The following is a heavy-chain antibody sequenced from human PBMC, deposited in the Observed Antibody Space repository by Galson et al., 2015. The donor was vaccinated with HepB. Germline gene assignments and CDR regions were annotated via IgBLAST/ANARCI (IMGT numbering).Heavy chain of an antibody. J-gene: IGHJ4*02. CDR1: GDRLIELW. D-gene: IGHD3-10*01. Sequence: SVKVSCKVFGDRLIELWVHWVRQAPGKGLEWMGAFDPEDLETIYAQKFQGRLTMTEDTTTDTAYMELSSLRSEDTAVYFCATGNYSGSGGSDYWGQGTLVIVSS. V-gene: IGHV1-24*01. CDR2: FDPEDLET. CDR3: ATGNYSGSGGSDY.